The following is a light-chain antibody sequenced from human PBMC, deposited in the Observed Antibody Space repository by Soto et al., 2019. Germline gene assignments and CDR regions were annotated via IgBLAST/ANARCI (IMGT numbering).Light chain of an antibody. CDR3: QQYGSSGT. CDR2: GAS. Sequence: EIVLTQAPSTLSLSPVERATLSFRASQSVSSNLAWYQQKPGQAPRLLVYGASNRATGIPDRFSGSGSGTDFTLTISRLEPEDFAVYYCQQYGSSGTFGQGTKVDIK. J-gene: IGKJ1*01. V-gene: IGKV3-20*01. CDR1: QSVSSN.